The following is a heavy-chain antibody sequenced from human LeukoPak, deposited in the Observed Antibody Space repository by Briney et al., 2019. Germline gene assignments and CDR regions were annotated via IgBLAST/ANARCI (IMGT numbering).Heavy chain of an antibody. CDR1: GFTFRNYA. V-gene: IGHV3-23*01. J-gene: IGHJ4*02. D-gene: IGHD2-15*01. CDR3: ANYRSGGGGYYSGLEH. CDR2: TSGSGDIK. Sequence: GGSLRLSCAASGFTFRNYAMTWVRQAPGKGLEWVSRTSGSGDIKLYADSVKGRFTISRTNSENRLCLQMNSLRAEDTAVYYCANYRSGGGGYYSGLEHWGQGTLVAVSS.